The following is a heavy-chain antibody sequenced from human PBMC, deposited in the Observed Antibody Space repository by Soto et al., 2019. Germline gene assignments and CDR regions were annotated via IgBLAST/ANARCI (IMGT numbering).Heavy chain of an antibody. CDR2: ISAYNGNT. J-gene: IGHJ4*02. CDR3: VVAAQPYYFDY. D-gene: IGHD2-15*01. CDR1: GYTFTSYG. V-gene: IGHV1-18*01. Sequence: QVQLVQSGAQVKKPGASVKVSCKASGYTFTSYGISWVRQAPGQGLEWMGWISAYNGNTNYAQKLQGRVTMTTDTSTSTAYMELRILRSDDSAVYYCVVAAQPYYFDYWGQGTLVTVSS.